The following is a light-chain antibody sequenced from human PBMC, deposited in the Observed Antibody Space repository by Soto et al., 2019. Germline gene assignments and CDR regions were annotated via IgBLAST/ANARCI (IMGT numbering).Light chain of an antibody. Sequence: QSVLTQPPSASGTPRQRVTISCFGSSSNIGSNTVNWYQQLPGTAPKLLIYSSNQRPSGVPDRFSGSKSGTSASLAISGLQSEDEADYYCAAWDDSLNGYVFGTGTKVTVL. J-gene: IGLJ1*01. CDR3: AAWDDSLNGYV. CDR2: SSN. CDR1: SSNIGSNT. V-gene: IGLV1-44*01.